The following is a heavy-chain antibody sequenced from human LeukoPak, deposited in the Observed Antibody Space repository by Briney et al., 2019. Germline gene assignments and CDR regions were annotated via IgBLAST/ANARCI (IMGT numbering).Heavy chain of an antibody. D-gene: IGHD5-24*01. Sequence: ASVKVSCKSSEYTFTGYYMYWVRQAPGQGLEWMGGIIPIFGTASYAQKFQGRVTITADESTSTAYMELSSLRSEDTAVYYCARARVGDGYMFDYWGQGTLVTVSS. CDR3: ARARVGDGYMFDY. CDR2: IIPIFGTA. CDR1: EYTFTGYY. J-gene: IGHJ4*02. V-gene: IGHV1-69*13.